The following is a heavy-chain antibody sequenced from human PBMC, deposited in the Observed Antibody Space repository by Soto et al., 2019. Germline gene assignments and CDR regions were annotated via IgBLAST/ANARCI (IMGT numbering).Heavy chain of an antibody. J-gene: IGHJ3*02. CDR1: GGTFSSYA. CDR2: IIPIFGTA. CDR3: ARDWPEDGYNYSAFDI. V-gene: IGHV1-69*01. Sequence: QVQLVQSGAEVKKPGSSVKVSCKASGGTFSSYAISWVRQAPGQGLEWMGGIIPIFGTANYAQKFQGRVTITADESTSTAYMELSSLRSEDTAVYYCARDWPEDGYNYSAFDIWGQGTMVTVSS. D-gene: IGHD5-12*01.